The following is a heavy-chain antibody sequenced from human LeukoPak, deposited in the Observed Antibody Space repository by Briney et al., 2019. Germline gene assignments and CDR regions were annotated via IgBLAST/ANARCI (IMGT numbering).Heavy chain of an antibody. J-gene: IGHJ6*02. D-gene: IGHD4-4*01. CDR2: INPSGGST. CDR3: ARASGYSNGYYYYGMDV. Sequence: VKVSCKASGYTFTSHYMNWVRQAPGQGLEWMGIINPSGGSTSYAQKFQGRVTMTRDTSPSTVYMELSSLRSEDTAVYYCARASGYSNGYYYYGMDVWGQGTTVTVSS. V-gene: IGHV1-46*01. CDR1: GYTFTSHY.